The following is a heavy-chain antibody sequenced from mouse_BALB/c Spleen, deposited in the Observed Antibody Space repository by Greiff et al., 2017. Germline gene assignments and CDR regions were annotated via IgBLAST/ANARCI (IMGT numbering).Heavy chain of an antibody. CDR1: GFTFSSYA. J-gene: IGHJ2*01. V-gene: IGHV5-6-5*01. Sequence: DVMLVESGGGLVKPGGSLKLSCAASGFTFSSYAMSWVRQTPEKRLEWVASISSGGSTYYPDSVKGRFTISRDNARNILYLQMSSLRSEDTAMYYCARRPIYDGHPVNYFDYWGQGTTLTVSS. CDR3: ARRPIYDGHPVNYFDY. D-gene: IGHD2-3*01. CDR2: ISSGGST.